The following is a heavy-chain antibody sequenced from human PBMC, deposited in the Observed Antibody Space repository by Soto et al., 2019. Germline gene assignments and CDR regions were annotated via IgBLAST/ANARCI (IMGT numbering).Heavy chain of an antibody. V-gene: IGHV3-74*01. D-gene: IGHD1-26*01. CDR2: INEDGSTI. CDR3: KRNVGGGVGY. Sequence: VGSLRLSCAASGFTFSSFGMHWVRQAPGKGLVWVSRINEDGSTINYADSVKGRFTISRDNAKNTLYLEMNSLRAEDTAVYYWKRNVGGGVGYWGPGTLVTVSS. J-gene: IGHJ4*02. CDR1: GFTFSSFG.